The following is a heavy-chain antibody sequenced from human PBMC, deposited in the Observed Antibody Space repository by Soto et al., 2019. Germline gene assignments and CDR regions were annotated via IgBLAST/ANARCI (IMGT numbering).Heavy chain of an antibody. Sequence: GGSLRLSCSPSGFIFENFAMHWLRQAPGRGLEYVSSISGNGGATHHADSVRGRFTISRDNSKSILFLQMRSLRPEDTAFYYFVKGDGSNCYYGFDVWGQGTLVTVSS. CDR1: GFIFENFA. V-gene: IGHV3-64D*08. CDR2: ISGNGGAT. CDR3: VKGDGSNCYYGFDV. D-gene: IGHD2-15*01. J-gene: IGHJ5*02.